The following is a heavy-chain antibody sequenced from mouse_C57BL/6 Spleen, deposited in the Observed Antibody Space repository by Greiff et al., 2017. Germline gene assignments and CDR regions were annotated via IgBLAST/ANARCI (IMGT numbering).Heavy chain of an antibody. Sequence: QVQLQQPGAELVKPGASVKLSCKASGYTFTSYWMQWVKQRPGQGLEWIGEIDPSDSYTNYNQKFKGKATLTVDTSSSTAYMQLSSLTSEDSAVYYCARRTGTRVRNYFDYWGQGTTLTVSS. J-gene: IGHJ2*01. D-gene: IGHD4-1*01. CDR3: ARRTGTRVRNYFDY. CDR1: GYTFTSYW. CDR2: IDPSDSYT. V-gene: IGHV1-50*01.